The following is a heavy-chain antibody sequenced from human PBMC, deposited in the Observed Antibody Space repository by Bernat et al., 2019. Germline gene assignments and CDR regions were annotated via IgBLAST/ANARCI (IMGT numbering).Heavy chain of an antibody. V-gene: IGHV3-30-3*01. Sequence: QVQVVESGGGVVQPGRSLRLSCAASGLSFRTCATHWVRQAPGKGLEWVALITYDGSNKYYADSVKGRFTISRDNSKNTLYLQLNSLRAEDTAVYYCIRENDAFDIWGQGTMVTVSS. CDR2: ITYDGSNK. CDR1: GLSFRTCA. CDR3: IRENDAFDI. J-gene: IGHJ3*02.